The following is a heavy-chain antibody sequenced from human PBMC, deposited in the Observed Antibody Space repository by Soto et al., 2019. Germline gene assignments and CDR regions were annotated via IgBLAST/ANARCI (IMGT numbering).Heavy chain of an antibody. CDR1: GYTFTGYY. V-gene: IGHV1-2*02. Sequence: VASVKVSCKASGYTFTGYYMHWVRQAPGQGLEWMGWINPNSGGTNYAQKFQGRVTMTRDTSISTAYMELSRLRSDDTAVYYCARRRVYSSSSGIYYFDYWGQGALVTVSS. J-gene: IGHJ4*02. D-gene: IGHD6-6*01. CDR3: ARRRVYSSSSGIYYFDY. CDR2: INPNSGGT.